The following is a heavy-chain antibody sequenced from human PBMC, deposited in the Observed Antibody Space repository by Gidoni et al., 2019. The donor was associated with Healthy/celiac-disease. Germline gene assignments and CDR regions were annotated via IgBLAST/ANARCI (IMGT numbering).Heavy chain of an antibody. CDR3: ARAPYSNYANYYGMDV. V-gene: IGHV3-33*01. Sequence: QVQLVESGGGVVQPGRSLRLSCAASGFTFSRYGMHWVRQAPGKGLEWVAVIWYDGSNKYYADSVKGRFTISRDNSKNTLYLQMNSLRAEDTAVYYCARAPYSNYANYYGMDVWGQGTTVTVSS. D-gene: IGHD4-4*01. CDR2: IWYDGSNK. CDR1: GFTFSRYG. J-gene: IGHJ6*02.